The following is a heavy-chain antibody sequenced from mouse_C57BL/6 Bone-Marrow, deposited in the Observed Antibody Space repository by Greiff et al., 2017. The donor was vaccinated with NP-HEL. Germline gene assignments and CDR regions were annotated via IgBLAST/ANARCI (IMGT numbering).Heavy chain of an antibody. CDR3: ARDAYYYGYDWYFDV. Sequence: EVKVVESGGGLVQSGRSLRLSCATSGFTFSDFYMEWVRQAPGKGLEWIAASRNKANDYTTEYSASVKGRFIVSRDTSQSILYLQMNALRAEDTAIYYCARDAYYYGYDWYFDVWGTGTTVTVSS. CDR1: GFTFSDFY. D-gene: IGHD2-2*01. V-gene: IGHV7-1*01. J-gene: IGHJ1*03. CDR2: SRNKANDYTT.